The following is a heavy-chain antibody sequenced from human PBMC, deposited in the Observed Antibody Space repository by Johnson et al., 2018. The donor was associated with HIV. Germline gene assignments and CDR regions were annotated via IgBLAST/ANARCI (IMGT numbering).Heavy chain of an antibody. CDR1: GFTFSSYD. CDR2: IGTAGDT. CDR3: ARVTQQVVRVGSDAFDI. D-gene: IGHD4-23*01. J-gene: IGHJ3*02. V-gene: IGHV3-13*01. Sequence: VQLVESGGGLVQPGGSLRLSCAASGFTFSSYDMHWVRQATGKGLEWVSAIGTAGDTYYPGSVKGRFTISRENAKNSLYLQMNSLRAEDTAVYYCARVTQQVVRVGSDAFDIWGQGTMVTVSS.